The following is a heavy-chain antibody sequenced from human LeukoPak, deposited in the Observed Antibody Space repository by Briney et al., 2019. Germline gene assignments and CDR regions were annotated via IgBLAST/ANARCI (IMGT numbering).Heavy chain of an antibody. J-gene: IGHJ3*02. Sequence: GASVKVSCKASSYTFTSYGISWVRQAPGQGLEWMGWISAYNGNTNYAQKLQGRVTMTTDTSTSTAYMELRSLRSDDTAVYYCARVGYCTNGVCYDAFDIWGQGTMVTVSS. CDR2: ISAYNGNT. CDR3: ARVGYCTNGVCYDAFDI. V-gene: IGHV1-18*01. D-gene: IGHD2-8*01. CDR1: SYTFTSYG.